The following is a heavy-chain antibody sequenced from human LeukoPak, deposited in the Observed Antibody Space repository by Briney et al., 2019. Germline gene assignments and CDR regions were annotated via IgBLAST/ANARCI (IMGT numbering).Heavy chain of an antibody. Sequence: ELVAVISYDGSNKYYADSVKGRFTISRDNSKNTLYLQMNSLRAEDTAVYYCAKASGYPPDYWGQGTLVTVSS. J-gene: IGHJ4*02. D-gene: IGHD3-22*01. CDR2: ISYDGSNK. CDR3: AKASGYPPDY. V-gene: IGHV3-30*18.